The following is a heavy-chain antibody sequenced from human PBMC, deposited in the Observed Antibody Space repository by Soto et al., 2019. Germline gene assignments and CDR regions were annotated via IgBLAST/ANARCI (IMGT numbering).Heavy chain of an antibody. D-gene: IGHD3-10*01. CDR2: IYHRGAS. J-gene: IGHJ6*02. Sequence: TLSLTFNLFGDSNIRAKFIWYCIRQGPGKCLEWIGYIYHRGASYYNPSLTSRVVISIDQAKNHFSLILTSVTAADTAVYYCAKFEYIGSSRFYYYSGMVVWGQGTTVTVSS. CDR1: GDSNIRAKFI. CDR3: AKFEYIGSSRFYYYSGMVV. V-gene: IGHV4-31*03.